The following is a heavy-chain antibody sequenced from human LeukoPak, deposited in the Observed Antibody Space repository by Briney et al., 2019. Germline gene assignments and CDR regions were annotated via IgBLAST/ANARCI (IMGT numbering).Heavy chain of an antibody. V-gene: IGHV1-2*02. CDR2: INPNSGGT. D-gene: IGHD2-2*01. Sequence: GASVKVSCKASGYTFTGYYMHWVRQAPGQGLEWMGWINPNSGGTNYAQKFQGRVTMTRDTSISTAYMELSRLRSDDTAVYYCASELFADIVVVPAASWGQGTLVTVSS. CDR3: ASELFADIVVVPAAS. J-gene: IGHJ4*02. CDR1: GYTFTGYY.